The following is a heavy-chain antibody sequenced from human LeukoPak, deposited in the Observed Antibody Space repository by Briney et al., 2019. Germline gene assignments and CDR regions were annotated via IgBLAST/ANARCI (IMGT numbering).Heavy chain of an antibody. CDR3: AREGGPYRPLDY. CDR1: GGXITSTNY. Sequence: PSGTLSLTCAVSGGXITSTNYWTWVRQPPGKGLEWIGQVNLQGSTNYNPSLMGRVAISVDMSENHISLQLTSVTAADTAVYYCAREGGPYRPLDYSGQGTLVTVSS. CDR2: VNLQGST. V-gene: IGHV4-4*02. J-gene: IGHJ4*02.